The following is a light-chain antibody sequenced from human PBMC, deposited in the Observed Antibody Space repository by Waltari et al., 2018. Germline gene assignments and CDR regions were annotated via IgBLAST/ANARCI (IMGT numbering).Light chain of an antibody. V-gene: IGLV3-25*03. CDR2: KDS. CDR3: QSADTNFADHVA. Sequence: SYDLTQPPSVSVYPGQTARITCSGAAFPRLYAYWYQQKPGQAPVLLIYKDSERPSGIPERFSGSSSGTTVTLTISGVQAEDEADYYCQSADTNFADHVAFGGGTQLTVL. J-gene: IGLJ2*01. CDR1: AFPRLY.